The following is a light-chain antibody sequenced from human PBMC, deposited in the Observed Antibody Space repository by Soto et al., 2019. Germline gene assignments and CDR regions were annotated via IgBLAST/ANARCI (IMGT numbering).Light chain of an antibody. V-gene: IGKV3-15*01. Sequence: EIVMTQSPDTLSVSPGERATLSCRASQSVSSNLAWYQQKPGQAPRLLIYGASTRATGIPARFSGSGSGTEFTLTISSLQSEDFAVYYCQQYNNWPPTFGQGPRWIS. CDR3: QQYNNWPPT. J-gene: IGKJ1*01. CDR1: QSVSSN. CDR2: GAS.